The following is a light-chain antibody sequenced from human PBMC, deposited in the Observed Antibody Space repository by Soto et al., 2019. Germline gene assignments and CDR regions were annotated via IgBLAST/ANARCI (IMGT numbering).Light chain of an antibody. CDR2: EVS. CDR1: SSDVGGYNY. CDR3: SSYAGSNNYV. V-gene: IGLV2-8*01. J-gene: IGLJ1*01. Sequence: QSALTQPPSASGSPGQSVTISCTGTSSDVGGYNYVSWYQQHPGKAPKLMNYEVSKRPSGVPDRFSGSKSGNTASLTVSGLQAEDEADYYCSSYAGSNNYVFGTGTKVTV.